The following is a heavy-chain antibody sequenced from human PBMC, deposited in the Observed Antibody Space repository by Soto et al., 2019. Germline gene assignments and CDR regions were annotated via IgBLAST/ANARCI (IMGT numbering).Heavy chain of an antibody. D-gene: IGHD6-13*01. CDR1: CDSIGSYY. CDR2: IHTTENT. CDR3: ARALTSAAGLYFGC. V-gene: IGHV4-4*07. Sequence: PSEILSVTCTLSCDSIGSYYWSWIRQPAGKGMEWIGRIHTTENTNYNPSLRSRVTMSVDTSNNQCSLSLTSLTAADTAVYYCARALTSAAGLYFGCWGQGTVMTVSS. J-gene: IGHJ4*02.